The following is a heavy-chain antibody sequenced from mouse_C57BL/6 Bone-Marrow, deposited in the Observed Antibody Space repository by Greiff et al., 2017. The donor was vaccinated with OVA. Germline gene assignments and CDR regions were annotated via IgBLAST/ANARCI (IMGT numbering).Heavy chain of an antibody. V-gene: IGHV1-55*01. D-gene: IGHD2-5*01. CDR1: GYTFTSCW. CDR3: ARSYYSNSHFAY. Sequence: VQLQQPGAELVKPGASVKMSCKASGYTFTSCWITWVKQRPGQGLEWIGDIYPGSGSTNYNEKFKSKATLTVDTSSSTAYMQLSSLTSEDSAVYYCARSYYSNSHFAYWGQGTLVTVSA. CDR2: IYPGSGST. J-gene: IGHJ3*01.